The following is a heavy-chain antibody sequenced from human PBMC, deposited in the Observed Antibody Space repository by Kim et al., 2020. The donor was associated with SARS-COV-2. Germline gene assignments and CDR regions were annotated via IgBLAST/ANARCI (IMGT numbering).Heavy chain of an antibody. Sequence: YSPDAVRGRFTIARDSSENTLYLQMNTLGAEDTAVYYCARAVNGYYFDYWGQGTLVTVSS. V-gene: IGHV3-53*01. CDR3: ARAVNGYYFDY. J-gene: IGHJ4*02. D-gene: IGHD3-22*01.